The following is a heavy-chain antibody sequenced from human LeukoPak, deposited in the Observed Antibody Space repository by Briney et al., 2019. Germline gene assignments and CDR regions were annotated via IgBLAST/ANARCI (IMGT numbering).Heavy chain of an antibody. Sequence: GGSLRLSCAVSGFTFSSYAMYWVRQAPGKGLEWVAAISSDGDKKKYSDSVKGRFTISRDNSRSTLYLQMTSLRAEDTAVYYCARDHPPGSESLQFDYWGQGTLVTVSS. D-gene: IGHD3-10*01. CDR3: ARDHPPGSESLQFDY. V-gene: IGHV3-30*04. CDR2: ISSDGDKK. CDR1: GFTFSSYA. J-gene: IGHJ4*02.